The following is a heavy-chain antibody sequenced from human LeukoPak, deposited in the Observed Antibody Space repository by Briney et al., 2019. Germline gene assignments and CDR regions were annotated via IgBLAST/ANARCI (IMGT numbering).Heavy chain of an antibody. CDR3: ARDELKRSFVDGVMAAATRYTAMDV. V-gene: IGHV1-2*02. CDR1: GYTFSGYY. J-gene: IGHJ6*02. Sequence: GASVKVSCKASGYTFSGYYMHWVRQAPGQGLEWMGWINPNSGGTNYAQKFLGRVTVTRDTSISTAYMELSRLRSDDTAVYYCARDELKRSFVDGVMAAATRYTAMDVCGLGTTV. D-gene: IGHD3-9*01. CDR2: INPNSGGT.